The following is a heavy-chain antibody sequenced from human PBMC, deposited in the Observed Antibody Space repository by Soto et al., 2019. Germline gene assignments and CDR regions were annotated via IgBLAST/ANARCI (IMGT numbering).Heavy chain of an antibody. CDR2: VYWTGST. D-gene: IGHD2-8*01. CDR1: GDSITTNGYY. Sequence: SETLSLTCSVSGDSITTNGYYWGWIRQPPGKGLQWIGNVYWTGSTFSHPSLTSRVFISVDTSKNEFSLRLTSVTAADTAVYYCARSHYTYGLLIAYWGPETLVPAPQ. CDR3: ARSHYTYGLLIAY. V-gene: IGHV4-39*01. J-gene: IGHJ4*02.